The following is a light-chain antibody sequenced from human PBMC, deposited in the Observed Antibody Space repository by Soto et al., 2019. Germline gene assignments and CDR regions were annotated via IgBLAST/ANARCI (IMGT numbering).Light chain of an antibody. J-gene: IGLJ2*01. Sequence: QSVLTQPPSTSGTPGQRVTISCSGSSSNIGSNTVHWYQQIPGTAPKLLIYTNNQRSSGVSDRFSGSKSDTSASLDISGLQSEDEADYYCATWDNGLTGVVFGGGTKLTVL. CDR1: SSNIGSNT. CDR2: TNN. CDR3: ATWDNGLTGVV. V-gene: IGLV1-44*01.